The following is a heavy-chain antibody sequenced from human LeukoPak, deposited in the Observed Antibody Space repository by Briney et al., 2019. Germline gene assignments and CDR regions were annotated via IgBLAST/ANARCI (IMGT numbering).Heavy chain of an antibody. CDR1: GFTFSSYW. J-gene: IGHJ4*02. CDR2: IKQDGSEK. CDR3: ARDVLGVAAPFFDY. V-gene: IGHV3-7*01. Sequence: GGSLRLSCAASGFTFSSYWMSWVRQAPGKGLEWVANIKQDGSEKYYVDSVKGRFTISRENAKNSLYLQMNSLRAGDTAVYYCARDVLGVAAPFFDYWGQGTLVTVSS. D-gene: IGHD6-19*01.